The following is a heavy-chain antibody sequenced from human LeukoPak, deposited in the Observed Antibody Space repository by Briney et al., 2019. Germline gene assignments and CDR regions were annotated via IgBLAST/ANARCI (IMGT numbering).Heavy chain of an antibody. Sequence: GSLSLSFAASGFPFSSYWMHWVRQAPGKGLVWVSRINSDGGSTSYADSVKGRFTISRDNAKNTLYLQMNSLRAEDTAVYYCARVGGGRYYDSSGYPDYWGQGTLVTVSS. D-gene: IGHD3-22*01. V-gene: IGHV3-74*01. CDR1: GFPFSSYW. J-gene: IGHJ4*02. CDR3: ARVGGGRYYDSSGYPDY. CDR2: INSDGGST.